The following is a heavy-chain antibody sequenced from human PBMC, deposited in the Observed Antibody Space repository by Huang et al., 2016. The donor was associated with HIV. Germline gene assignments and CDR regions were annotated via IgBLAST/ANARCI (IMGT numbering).Heavy chain of an antibody. Sequence: QVQLVQSGSELKKPGASVKVSCKASGYPFTSHTINWVRQAPGQGLEWMGWINTNSGNQTYAPGFTGRIVFSLDTSVSTAYLQISSLKAEDTAVYYCLIILVRGLIDAVDYWGQGTLVTVSS. CDR3: LIILVRGLIDAVDY. CDR2: INTNSGNQ. D-gene: IGHD3-10*01. J-gene: IGHJ4*02. CDR1: GYPFTSHT. V-gene: IGHV7-4-1*02.